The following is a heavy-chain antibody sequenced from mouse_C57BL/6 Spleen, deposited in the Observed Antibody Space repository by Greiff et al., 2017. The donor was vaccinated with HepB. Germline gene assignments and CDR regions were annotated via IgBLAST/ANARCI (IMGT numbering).Heavy chain of an antibody. J-gene: IGHJ4*01. CDR3: ARYGSSYYYAMDY. CDR2: IRNKANGYTT. D-gene: IGHD1-1*01. CDR1: GFTFTDYY. Sequence: DVMLVESGGGLVQPGGSLSLSCAASGFTFTDYYMSWVRQPPGKALEWLGFIRNKANGYTTEYSASVKGRFTISRDNSQSILYLQMNALRAEDSATYYCARYGSSYYYAMDYWGQGTSVTVSS. V-gene: IGHV7-3*01.